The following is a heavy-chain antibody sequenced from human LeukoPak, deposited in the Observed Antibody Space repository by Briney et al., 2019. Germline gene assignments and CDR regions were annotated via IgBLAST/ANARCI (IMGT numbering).Heavy chain of an antibody. J-gene: IGHJ6*03. CDR2: IIPIFGTA. CDR3: ATGYSSRRAPKYYYMDV. CDR1: GGTFSSYA. V-gene: IGHV1-69*13. D-gene: IGHD6-13*01. Sequence: SVKVSCKASGGTFSSYAISWVRQAPGQGLEWMGGIIPIFGTANYAQKFQGRVTITADESTSTAYMELSSLRSEDTAVYYCATGYSSRRAPKYYYMDVWGKGTTVTVSS.